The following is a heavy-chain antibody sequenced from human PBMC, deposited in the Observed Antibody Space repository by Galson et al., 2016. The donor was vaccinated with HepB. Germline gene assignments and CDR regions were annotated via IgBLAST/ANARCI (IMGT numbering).Heavy chain of an antibody. J-gene: IGHJ1*01. CDR2: TYLRSEWHN. CDR3: ARDEGYSYGIPLEH. D-gene: IGHD5-12*01. Sequence: CAISGDSVSSNIAAWNWIRQSPSRGLEWLGRTYLRSEWHNEYAASVRGRLTFTADTSKNQVSLQLRSVTPEDAAIYYCARDEGYSYGIPLEHWGQGTLVTVSS. CDR1: GDSVSSNIAA. V-gene: IGHV6-1*01.